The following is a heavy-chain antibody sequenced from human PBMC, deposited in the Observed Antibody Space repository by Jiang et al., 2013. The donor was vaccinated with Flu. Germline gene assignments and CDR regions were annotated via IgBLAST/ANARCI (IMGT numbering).Heavy chain of an antibody. CDR2: SILLTLTA. Sequence: GAEVKKPGESLKISWXGVLDTALPAIGSRGCVTCPAKAWSGWGSSILLTLTARYSPSFRGQVNISADKSITTAYLQWSSLKASDTATYFCARILYAGGGYFYYGMDVWGQGTSVTVSS. CDR3: ARILYAGGGYFYYGMDV. CDR1: DTALPAIG. D-gene: IGHD2/OR15-2a*01. V-gene: IGHV5-51*01. J-gene: IGHJ6*02.